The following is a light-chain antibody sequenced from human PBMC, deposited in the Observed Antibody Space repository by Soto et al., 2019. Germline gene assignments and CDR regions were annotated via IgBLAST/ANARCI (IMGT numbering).Light chain of an antibody. Sequence: DIPMTQSPSSLSASVGDRVTITCQASQDIGDHLNWYQQKPGKVPELLIYTASILETGVTSRFSGSGSGTFFTFTISSLQPEDIATYYCQQYDDVPTLTFGGGTKVEIK. CDR2: TAS. V-gene: IGKV1-33*01. CDR1: QDIGDH. J-gene: IGKJ4*01. CDR3: QQYDDVPTLT.